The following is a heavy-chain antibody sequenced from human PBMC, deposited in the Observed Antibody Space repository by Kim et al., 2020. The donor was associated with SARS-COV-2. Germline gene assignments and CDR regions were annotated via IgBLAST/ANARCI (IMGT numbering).Heavy chain of an antibody. D-gene: IGHD4-17*01. J-gene: IGHJ4*02. V-gene: IGHV3-73*01. CDR1: GFTFSASA. Sequence: LSLTCAASGFTFSASAMHWVRQASGKGLEWVGRIRSKPNNYATSYAASVTGRFTISRDDSTNTVYLQMDSLKTDDTAVYFCSRHSGKHGDRGFDNWGQGTLVTVSS. CDR2: IRSKPNNYAT. CDR3: SRHSGKHGDRGFDN.